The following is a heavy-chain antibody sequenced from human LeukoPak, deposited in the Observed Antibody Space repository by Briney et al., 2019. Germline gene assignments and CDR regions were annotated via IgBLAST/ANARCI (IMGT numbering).Heavy chain of an antibody. CDR1: GYSFTTYW. Sequence: PGGSLRLSCEGSGYSFTTYWIGWVRQMPGKGLEWMGIIYPSDSDTRYSPSFQGQVTISADKSINTAYLQWSSLKASDSAMYYCARGSDCSSTSCYTWFDSWGQGTLVTVSS. D-gene: IGHD2-2*02. V-gene: IGHV5-51*01. J-gene: IGHJ5*02. CDR3: ARGSDCSSTSCYTWFDS. CDR2: IYPSDSDT.